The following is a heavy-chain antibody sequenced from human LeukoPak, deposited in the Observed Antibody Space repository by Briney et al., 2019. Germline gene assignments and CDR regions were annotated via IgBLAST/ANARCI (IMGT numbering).Heavy chain of an antibody. D-gene: IGHD3-10*01. CDR2: ISAYNGET. V-gene: IGHV1-18*04. CDR1: GYTFTSYG. CDR3: ARDIMVRVQPVRPDF. Sequence: ASVKVSCKASGYTFTSYGITWVRQAPGQGLEWMGWISAYNGETEYALKFQGRVTMTTDTSTSTAYMELRSLTSDDTGVYYCARDIMVRVQPVRPDFWGQGTLVTVSS. J-gene: IGHJ4*02.